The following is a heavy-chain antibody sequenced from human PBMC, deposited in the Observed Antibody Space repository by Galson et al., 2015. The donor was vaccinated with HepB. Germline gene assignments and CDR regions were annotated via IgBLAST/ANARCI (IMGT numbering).Heavy chain of an antibody. V-gene: IGHV5-51*01. D-gene: IGHD3-10*01. CDR1: GSSFTSYW. J-gene: IGHJ3*02. CDR2: IYPGDSDT. Sequence: QSGAEVKKPGESLKISCKGSGSSFTSYWIGWVRQMPGKGLEWMGIIYPGDSDTRYSPSFQGQVTISADKSISTAYLQWSSLKASDTAMYYCAGYYYGSGSSSHDAFDIWGQGTMVTVSS. CDR3: AGYYYGSGSSSHDAFDI.